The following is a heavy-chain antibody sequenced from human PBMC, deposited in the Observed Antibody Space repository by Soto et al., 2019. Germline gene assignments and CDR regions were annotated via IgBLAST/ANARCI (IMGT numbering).Heavy chain of an antibody. CDR1: GGSISSYY. J-gene: IGHJ4*02. D-gene: IGHD4-17*01. Sequence: PSETLSLTCTVSGGSISSYYWSWIRQPPGKGLEWIGYIYYSGSTNYNPSLKSRVTISVDTSKNQFSLKLSSVTAADTAVYYCARTRQTYVNYALNYWARGTLVPVSA. V-gene: IGHV4-59*08. CDR2: IYYSGST. CDR3: ARTRQTYVNYALNY.